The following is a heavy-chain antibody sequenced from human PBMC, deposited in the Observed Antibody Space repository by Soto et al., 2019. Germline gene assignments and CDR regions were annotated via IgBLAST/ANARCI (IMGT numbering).Heavy chain of an antibody. CDR2: IYSGGST. Sequence: GGSLRLSCAASGFTVSSNYMSWVRQAPGKGLEWVSVIYSGGSTYYADSVKGRFTISRDNSKNTLYLQMNSLRAEDTAVYYCARDSNDFNGYYYYGMDVWGQGTTVTVSS. CDR3: ARDSNDFNGYYYYGMDV. D-gene: IGHD3-3*01. V-gene: IGHV3-53*01. J-gene: IGHJ6*02. CDR1: GFTVSSNY.